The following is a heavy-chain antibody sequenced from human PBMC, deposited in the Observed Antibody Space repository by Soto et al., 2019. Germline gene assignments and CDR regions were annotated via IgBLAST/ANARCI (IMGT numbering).Heavy chain of an antibody. CDR2: TNYSRST. V-gene: IGHV4-59*01. J-gene: IGHJ6*02. D-gene: IGHD1-26*01. CDR1: GGSISSYY. CDR3: ARSRGGYYSYGMDV. Sequence: QVQLQESGPGLVKPSETLSLTCTVSGGSISSYYWSWVRQPPGKGLEWLGSTNYSRSTNYNPSLNSRDTLIADTSKNQFSLKLTAVTAADTAVYYCARSRGGYYSYGMDVWGQGTTVTVSS.